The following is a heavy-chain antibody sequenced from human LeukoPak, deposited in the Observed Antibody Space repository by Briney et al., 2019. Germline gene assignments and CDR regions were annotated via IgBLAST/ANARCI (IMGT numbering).Heavy chain of an antibody. Sequence: PSETLSLTCTVSGGSISSSSYYWGWIRQPPGKGLEWIGTIYSSGSSYYNPSLKSRVTISVDTSRNQFSLKLSSVTAADTAVYYCARDLTRYRSSWKYYFDNWGQGTLVTVSS. CDR2: IYSSGSS. CDR3: ARDLTRYRSSWKYYFDN. J-gene: IGHJ4*02. CDR1: GGSISSSSYY. D-gene: IGHD6-13*01. V-gene: IGHV4-39*07.